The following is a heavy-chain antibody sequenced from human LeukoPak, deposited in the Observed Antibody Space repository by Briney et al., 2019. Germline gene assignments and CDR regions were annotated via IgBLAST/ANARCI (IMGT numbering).Heavy chain of an antibody. D-gene: IGHD2-21*02. J-gene: IGHJ4*02. CDR2: IGGSDSGT. CDR1: GFNFSSYA. V-gene: IGHV3-23*01. Sequence: GGSLRLSCAASGFNFSSYAMSWVRQAPGKGLEWVSVIGGSDSGTYYADSVKGRFTISRDNARNTLYLQMNSLRPEDTAVYYCAVEVGLPATGGNYWGQGTLVTVSS. CDR3: AVEVGLPATGGNY.